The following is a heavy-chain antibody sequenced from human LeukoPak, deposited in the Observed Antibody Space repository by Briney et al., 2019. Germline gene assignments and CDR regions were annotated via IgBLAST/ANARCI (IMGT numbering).Heavy chain of an antibody. V-gene: IGHV3-21*01. CDR2: ISSSSSYI. Sequence: PGGSLRLSCAASGFTFSSYEMNWVRQAPGKGLEWVSSISSSSSYIYYADSVKGRFTISRDNAKNSLYLQMNSLRAEDTAVYYCARALLENLVFDYWGQGTLVTVSS. D-gene: IGHD1-1*01. CDR3: ARALLENLVFDY. CDR1: GFTFSSYE. J-gene: IGHJ4*02.